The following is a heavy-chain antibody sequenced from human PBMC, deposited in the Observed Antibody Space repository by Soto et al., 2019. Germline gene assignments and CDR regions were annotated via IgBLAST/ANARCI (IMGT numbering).Heavy chain of an antibody. J-gene: IGHJ5*02. CDR3: ARDPAGGSGSYSNWFDP. CDR2: IYHSGST. D-gene: IGHD3-10*01. V-gene: IGHV4-4*02. Sequence: SETLSLTCAVSGGSSSSSNWWSWVRQPPGKGLEWIGEIYHSGSTNYNPSLKSRVTISVDKSKNQFSLKLSSVTAADTAVYYCARDPAGGSGSYSNWFDPWGQGTLVTVSS. CDR1: GGSSSSSNW.